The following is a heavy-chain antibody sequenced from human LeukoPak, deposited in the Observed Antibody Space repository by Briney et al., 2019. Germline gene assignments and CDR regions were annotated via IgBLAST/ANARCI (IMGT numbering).Heavy chain of an antibody. V-gene: IGHV3-7*01. CDR3: ARGGGAYYGSSRARYYYYGMDV. CDR1: GFTFKNSW. Sequence: GGSLRLSCAASGFTFKNSWMSWVRQAPGKGLEWVANINQDGDEKYYVDSVKGRFTISRDNAKNSLYLQMNSLRAEDTAVYYCARGGGAYYGSSRARYYYYGMDVWGQGTTVTVSS. D-gene: IGHD3-10*01. CDR2: INQDGDEK. J-gene: IGHJ6*02.